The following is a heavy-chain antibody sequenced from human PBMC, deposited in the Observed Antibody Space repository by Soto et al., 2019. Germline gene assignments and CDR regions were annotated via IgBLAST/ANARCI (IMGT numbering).Heavy chain of an antibody. Sequence: GGSLRLSCAASGFTFDDYAMHWVRQAPGKGLEWVSGISWNSGSIGYADSVKGRFTISRDNAKNSLYLQMNSLRAEDTALYYCAKLPGEVAAAGPFDYWGQGTLVTVSS. CDR2: ISWNSGSI. J-gene: IGHJ4*02. D-gene: IGHD6-13*01. CDR3: AKLPGEVAAAGPFDY. CDR1: GFTFDDYA. V-gene: IGHV3-9*01.